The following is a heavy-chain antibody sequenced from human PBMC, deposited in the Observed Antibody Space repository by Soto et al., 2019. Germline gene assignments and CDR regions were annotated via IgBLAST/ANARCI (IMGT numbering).Heavy chain of an antibody. CDR2: TIPMFGTP. CDR1: GGTFSKYA. J-gene: IGHJ6*02. V-gene: IGHV1-69*01. CDR3: ARPLRDRNYYYGMAV. Sequence: QVQLVQSGAEMQQPGASVRVSCKASGGTFSKYALNWVRQAPGQGLEWLGGTIPMFGTPNYAQKFQGRVAISADESTATVYMELSSLRSEDTAVYFCARPLRDRNYYYGMAVWGQGTTVTVSS. D-gene: IGHD3-22*01.